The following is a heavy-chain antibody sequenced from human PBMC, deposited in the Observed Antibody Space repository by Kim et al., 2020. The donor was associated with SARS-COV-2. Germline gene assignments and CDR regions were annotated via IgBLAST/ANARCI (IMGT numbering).Heavy chain of an antibody. V-gene: IGHV4-30-4*02. J-gene: IGHJ4*02. Sequence: SDTLSLTCTVSGGSISSGDYYWSWIRQPPGKGLEWIGYIYYSGSTYYNPSLKSRVTISVDTSKNQFSLKLSSVTAAATAVYYCARHAPLLWFGEIDYWGQGTLVTVSS. CDR1: GGSISSGDYY. D-gene: IGHD3-10*01. CDR2: IYYSGST. CDR3: ARHAPLLWFGEIDY.